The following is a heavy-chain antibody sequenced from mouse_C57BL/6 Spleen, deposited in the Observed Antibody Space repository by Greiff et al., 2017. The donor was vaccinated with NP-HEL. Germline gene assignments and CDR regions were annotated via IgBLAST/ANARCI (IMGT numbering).Heavy chain of an antibody. J-gene: IGHJ4*01. D-gene: IGHD1-1*01. CDR3: ARRDYGSSHYAMDY. CDR1: GYTFTSYW. V-gene: IGHV1-69*01. CDR2: IDPSDSYT. Sequence: QVQLRQPGAELVMPGASVKLSCKASGYTFTSYWMHWVKQRPGQGLEWIGEIDPSDSYTNYNQKFKGKSTLTVDKSSSTAYMQLSSLTSEDSAVYYCARRDYGSSHYAMDYWGQGTSVTVSS.